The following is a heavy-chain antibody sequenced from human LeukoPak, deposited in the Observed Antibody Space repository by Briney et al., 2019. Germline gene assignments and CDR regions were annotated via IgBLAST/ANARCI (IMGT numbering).Heavy chain of an antibody. D-gene: IGHD3-9*01. J-gene: IGHJ4*02. CDR1: GGSFSSYY. CDR2: IYYSGST. CDR3: AGQPRYFGFVDY. V-gene: IGHV4-59*08. Sequence: SETLSLTCAVYGGSFSSYYWSWIRQPPGKGLEWIGYIYYSGSTNYNPSLKSRVTISVDTSKNQFSLKLSSVTAADTAVYYCAGQPRYFGFVDYWGQGTLVTVSS.